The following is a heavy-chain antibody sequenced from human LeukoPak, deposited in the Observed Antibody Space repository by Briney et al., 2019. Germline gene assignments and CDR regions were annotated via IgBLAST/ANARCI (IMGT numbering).Heavy chain of an antibody. V-gene: IGHV3-30*04. J-gene: IGHJ4*02. CDR2: ISYDGSNK. CDR1: GFTFSSYA. CDR3: ARDRYGDYGDFDC. Sequence: PGGSLRLSCAASGFTFSSYAMHWVRQAPGKGLEWVAVISYDGSNKYYADSVKGRFTISRDNSKNTLYLQMNSLRAEDTAVYYCARDRYGDYGDFDCWGQGTLVTVSS. D-gene: IGHD4-17*01.